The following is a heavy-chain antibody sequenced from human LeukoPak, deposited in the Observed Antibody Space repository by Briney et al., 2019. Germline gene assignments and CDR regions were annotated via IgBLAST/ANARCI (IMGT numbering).Heavy chain of an antibody. Sequence: RGASVKVSRKASGYTFTGYYMHWVRQAPGQGLEWMGWINPNSGGTNYAQKFQGWVTMTRDTSISTAYMELSRLRSDDTAVYYCARECGYCSSTSCFNWFDPWGQGTLVTVSS. V-gene: IGHV1-2*04. J-gene: IGHJ5*02. D-gene: IGHD2-2*01. CDR1: GYTFTGYY. CDR2: INPNSGGT. CDR3: ARECGYCSSTSCFNWFDP.